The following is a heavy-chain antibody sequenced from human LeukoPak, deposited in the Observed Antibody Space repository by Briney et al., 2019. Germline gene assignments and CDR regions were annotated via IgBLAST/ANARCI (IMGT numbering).Heavy chain of an antibody. Sequence: SETRSLTCTVSGGSMSSSGYYWAGIRQPPGKGLEWIGSMYYRGTSSYTPSLTSPVTMSAYTSQNQFSLRLSSVTAAHTAIYYSARNPPGYTFGYNSDSWGQGALVTVSS. J-gene: IGHJ4*02. V-gene: IGHV4-39*01. CDR2: MYYRGTS. D-gene: IGHD5-18*01. CDR1: GGSMSSSGYY. CDR3: ARNPPGYTFGYNSDS.